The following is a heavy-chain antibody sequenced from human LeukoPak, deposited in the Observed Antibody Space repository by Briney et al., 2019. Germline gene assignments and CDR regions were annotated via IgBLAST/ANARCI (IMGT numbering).Heavy chain of an antibody. Sequence: GGSLRLSCAASGFTFSRHWMSWVRQAPGKGLEWVASIKQDGSEKNYVDSVKGRFTISRDNAKNALYLQMNSLRAEDTAVYYCARAGVPAARDYWGQGTLVTVSS. V-gene: IGHV3-7*01. CDR3: ARAGVPAARDY. CDR1: GFTFSRHW. CDR2: IKQDGSEK. J-gene: IGHJ4*02. D-gene: IGHD2-2*01.